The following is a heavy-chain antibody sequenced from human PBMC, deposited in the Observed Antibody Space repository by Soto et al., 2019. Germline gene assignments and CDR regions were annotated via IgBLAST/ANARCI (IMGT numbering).Heavy chain of an antibody. CDR1: GGSISSGGYY. Sequence: QVQLQESGPGLVKPSQTLSLTCTVSGGSISSGGYYWSWIRQHPGKGLEWIGYIYYSGSTYYNPSLTSRVTIAVDTSKNQFSLKLSSVTAADTAVYYCAGGPRGPAYYYYMDVWGKGTTVTVSS. J-gene: IGHJ6*03. D-gene: IGHD3-10*01. CDR3: AGGPRGPAYYYYMDV. CDR2: IYYSGST. V-gene: IGHV4-31*03.